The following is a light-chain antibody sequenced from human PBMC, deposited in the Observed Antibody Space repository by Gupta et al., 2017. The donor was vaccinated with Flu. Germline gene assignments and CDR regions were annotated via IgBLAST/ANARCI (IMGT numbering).Light chain of an antibody. CDR1: QDITTY. V-gene: IGKV1-33*01. Sequence: GRVTITGQASQDITTYLSWYQQKPGRAPKLLIYGASILQTAVPSRFSGSGSGTDFTFTISSLQPEDIATYYCQQYDDLFSLTFGGGTKVEI. CDR3: QQYDDLFSLT. CDR2: GAS. J-gene: IGKJ4*01.